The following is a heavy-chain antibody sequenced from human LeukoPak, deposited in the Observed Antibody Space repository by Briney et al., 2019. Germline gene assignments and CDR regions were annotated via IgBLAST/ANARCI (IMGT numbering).Heavy chain of an antibody. D-gene: IGHD4-17*01. J-gene: IGHJ4*02. V-gene: IGHV4-34*01. CDR3: ARYGDYYY. Sequence: SETLSLTCAVYGGSFSGYYWSWIRQPPGKGLEWIGEINHSGSTNYNPSLKSRVTISVDTSKNQFSLKLSSVTAADTAVYYCARYGDYYYWGQGTLVTVSS. CDR2: INHSGST. CDR1: GGSFSGYY.